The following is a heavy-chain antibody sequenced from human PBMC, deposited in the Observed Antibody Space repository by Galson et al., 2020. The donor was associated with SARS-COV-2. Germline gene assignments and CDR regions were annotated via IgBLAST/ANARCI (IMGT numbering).Heavy chain of an antibody. CDR3: AKDVPAFSWELLSAGPEVIFDY. CDR2: ISGRGGST. Sequence: GGSLRLSCAASGFTFSSYAMSWVRQAPGKGLEWVSAISGRGGSTYYADSVKGRFTISRDNSKNTLYLQMNSMRAEDTAVYYWAKDVPAFSWELLSAGPEVIFDYWGQGTLVTVSS. J-gene: IGHJ4*02. D-gene: IGHD1-26*01. CDR1: GFTFSSYA. V-gene: IGHV3-23*01.